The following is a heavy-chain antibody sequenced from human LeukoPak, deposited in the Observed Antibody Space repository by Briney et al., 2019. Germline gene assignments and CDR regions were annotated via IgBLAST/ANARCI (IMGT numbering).Heavy chain of an antibody. CDR2: IKHSGST. J-gene: IGHJ4*02. V-gene: IGHV4-34*01. D-gene: IGHD3-3*01. CDR3: ARGPSITIFGVVIIGGYFDY. CDR1: GGSFSGYY. Sequence: PSETLSLTCAVYGGSFSGYYWSWIRQPPGKGLEWLGEIKHSGSTNYNPSLKSRVTISVDTSKNQFSLKLSSVTAADTAVYYCARGPSITIFGVVIIGGYFDYWGQGTLVTVSS.